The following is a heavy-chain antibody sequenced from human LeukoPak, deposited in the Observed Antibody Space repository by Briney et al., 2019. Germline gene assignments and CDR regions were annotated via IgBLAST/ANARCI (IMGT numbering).Heavy chain of an antibody. CDR3: AKYGPQDSGSSHFDY. J-gene: IGHJ4*02. D-gene: IGHD1-26*01. V-gene: IGHV3-23*01. Sequence: GGSLRLSCAASGFTFSSYGMQWVRQAPGKGLEWVSAIRDSGSSTHYADSVKGRFTTSRDNSKNTLFLQMNSLRAEDTAIYYCAKYGPQDSGSSHFDYWGQGALVTVSS. CDR1: GFTFSSYG. CDR2: IRDSGSST.